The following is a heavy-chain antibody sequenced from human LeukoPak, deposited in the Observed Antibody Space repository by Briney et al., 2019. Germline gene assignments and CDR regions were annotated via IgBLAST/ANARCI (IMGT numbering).Heavy chain of an antibody. D-gene: IGHD2-2*01. J-gene: IGHJ6*02. CDR1: GYTFTSYG. V-gene: IGHV1-18*01. CDR2: ISAYNGNT. CDR3: ARDTIDIVVVPAAIRYYYYGMDV. Sequence: ASVKVSCKASGYTFTSYGISWVRQAPGQGLEWMGWISAYNGNTNYAQKLQGRVTMTTDTSTSTAYMELRSLRSDDTAVYYCARDTIDIVVVPAAIRYYYYGMDVWGQGTTVTVSS.